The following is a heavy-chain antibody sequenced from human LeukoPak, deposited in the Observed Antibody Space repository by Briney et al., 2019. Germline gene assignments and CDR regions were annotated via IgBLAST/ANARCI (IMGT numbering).Heavy chain of an antibody. V-gene: IGHV1-46*01. Sequence: GASVKVSCKASGYTFTDYYMHWVRQAPGQGLEWMGIINPSGGSTSYAQKFQGRVTMTRDTSTSTVYMELSSLRSEDTAMYYCASSHYDFWSKPSNAFDIWGQGTMVTVSS. J-gene: IGHJ3*02. CDR1: GYTFTDYY. CDR2: INPSGGST. CDR3: ASSHYDFWSKPSNAFDI. D-gene: IGHD3-3*01.